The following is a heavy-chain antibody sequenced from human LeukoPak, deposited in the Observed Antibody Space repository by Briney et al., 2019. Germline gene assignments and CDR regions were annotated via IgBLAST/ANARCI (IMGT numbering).Heavy chain of an antibody. V-gene: IGHV3-30-3*01. CDR2: ISYDGSNK. CDR3: ARDSRLPYFDWLTQIDY. J-gene: IGHJ4*02. D-gene: IGHD3-9*01. CDR1: GFTFSSYA. Sequence: GGSLRLSCAASGFTFSSYAMHWVRQAPGKGLEWVAVISYDGSNKYYADSVKGRFTISRDNSKNTLYLQMNSLRAEDTAVYYCARDSRLPYFDWLTQIDYWGQGTLVTVSS.